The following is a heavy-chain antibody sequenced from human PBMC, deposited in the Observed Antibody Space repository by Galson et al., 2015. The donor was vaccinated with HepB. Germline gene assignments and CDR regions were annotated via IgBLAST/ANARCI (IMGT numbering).Heavy chain of an antibody. CDR3: ARGEGYSSSWSSDAFDI. CDR2: IYSGGST. V-gene: IGHV3-66*02. Sequence: SLRLSCAASGFTVSSNNVSWVRQAPGKGLEWVSVIYSGGSTYYADSVKGRFTISRDNSKNTLYLQMNSLRAEDTAVYYCARGEGYSSSWSSDAFDIWGQGTMVTVSS. D-gene: IGHD6-13*01. CDR1: GFTVSSNN. J-gene: IGHJ3*02.